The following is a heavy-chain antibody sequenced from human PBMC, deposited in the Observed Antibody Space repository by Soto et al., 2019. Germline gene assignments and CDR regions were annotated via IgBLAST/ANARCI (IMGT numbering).Heavy chain of an antibody. J-gene: IGHJ3*02. D-gene: IGHD3-3*01. CDR1: GFTVSSNY. CDR3: AREVRVRGFAFDI. CDR2: IYSGGNT. V-gene: IGHV3-66*01. Sequence: GGSLRFSCAVSGFTVSSNYMNWVRQAPGKGLEWVSFIYSGGNTYYADSVKGRFTISRDNSKNMLYLQMNSLRVEDTAVYYCAREVRVRGFAFDIWGQGTMVTVSS.